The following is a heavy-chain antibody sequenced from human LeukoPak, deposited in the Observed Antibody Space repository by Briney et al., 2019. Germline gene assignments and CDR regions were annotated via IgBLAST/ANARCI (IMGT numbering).Heavy chain of an antibody. CDR2: IYDSGST. J-gene: IGHJ4*02. D-gene: IGHD3-3*01. Sequence: SETLSLTCTVSGGSIRSSYYYWGWIRQPPGKGLEWIGSIYDSGSTYYNPSLKSRVTISVDTSMNQFSLKLNSVTAADTAVYYCARDQYDTWSRRGNFDSWGQGTLVIVSS. CDR3: ARDQYDTWSRRGNFDS. CDR1: GGSIRSSYYY. V-gene: IGHV4-39*02.